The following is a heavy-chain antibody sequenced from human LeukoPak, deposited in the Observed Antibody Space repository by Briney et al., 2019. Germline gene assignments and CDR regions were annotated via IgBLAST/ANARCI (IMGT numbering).Heavy chain of an antibody. CDR3: ARDGSGYDDAFDI. V-gene: IGHV3-30*04. CDR1: GFSFSNYA. Sequence: PGGSLRLSCAASGFSFSNYAIHWVRQAPGKGLEWVALISYNGRNKYYADSVKGRFTIDRDNARNSLYLQMNSLRAEDTAVYYCARDGSGYDDAFDIWGQGTMVTVSS. D-gene: IGHD3-10*01. J-gene: IGHJ3*02. CDR2: ISYNGRNK.